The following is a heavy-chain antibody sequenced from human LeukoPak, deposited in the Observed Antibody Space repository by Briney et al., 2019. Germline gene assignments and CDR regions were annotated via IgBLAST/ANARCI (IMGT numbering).Heavy chain of an antibody. J-gene: IGHJ4*02. V-gene: IGHV4-39*01. D-gene: IGHD1-26*01. Sequence: SGTLSLTCTVSGGPVSSSSYYWGWVRQSPEKGLECIGTIYYAGHTYYNPSLESRLTISVDTSKNQFSLKLRSVTAADTAVYYCATWDSGRYSQIDNWGQGTLVTVSS. CDR1: GGPVSSSSYY. CDR2: IYYAGHT. CDR3: ATWDSGRYSQIDN.